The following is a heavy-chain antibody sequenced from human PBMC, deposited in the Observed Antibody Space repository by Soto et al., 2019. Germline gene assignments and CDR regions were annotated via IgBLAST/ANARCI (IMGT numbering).Heavy chain of an antibody. V-gene: IGHV4-61*01. Sequence: PSQTLSVTCPVSDESIARYSSFRSWNRQPQGKGLEWIGYIYYSGSTNYNPALKSRVTISVDTSKNQFSLKLSSVTAAASAVYYCARSRGGYFDYWGQGTLVTVSS. CDR3: ARSRGGYFDY. J-gene: IGHJ4*02. D-gene: IGHD3-16*01. CDR1: DESIARYSSF. CDR2: IYYSGST.